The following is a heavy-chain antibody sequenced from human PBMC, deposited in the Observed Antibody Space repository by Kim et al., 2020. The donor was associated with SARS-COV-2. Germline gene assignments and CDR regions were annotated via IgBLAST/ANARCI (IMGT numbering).Heavy chain of an antibody. CDR3: ARDTYYYDSSGYHYYFDY. D-gene: IGHD3-22*01. V-gene: IGHV4-4*07. J-gene: IGHJ4*02. CDR2: IYTSGST. Sequence: SETLSLTCTVSGGSISSYYWSWIRQPAGKGLEWIGRIYTSGSTNYNPSLKSRVTMSVDTSKNQFSLKLSSVTAADTAVYYCARDTYYYDSSGYHYYFDYWGQGTLVTVSS. CDR1: GGSISSYY.